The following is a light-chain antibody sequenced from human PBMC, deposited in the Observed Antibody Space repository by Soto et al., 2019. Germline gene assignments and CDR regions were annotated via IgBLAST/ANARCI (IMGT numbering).Light chain of an antibody. CDR3: QSYDISLSGFHV. J-gene: IGLJ1*01. V-gene: IGLV1-40*01. CDR2: GNS. Sequence: QSVLTQPPSVSGAPGQRVTISCTGSISNIGAGYDVHWYQQLPGTVPKVLIYGNSNRPSGVPDRFCGSKSGTSASLAITGLQAEDEADYYCQSYDISLSGFHVFGTGTKVTVL. CDR1: ISNIGAGYD.